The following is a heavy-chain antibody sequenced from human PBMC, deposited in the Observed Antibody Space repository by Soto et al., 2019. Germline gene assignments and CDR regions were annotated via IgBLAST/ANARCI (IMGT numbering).Heavy chain of an antibody. CDR2: ISGSGGST. Sequence: GGSLRLSCAASGFTFSSYAMSWVRQAPGKGLEWVSAISGSGGSTYYADSVKGRFTISRDNSKNTLYLQMNSLRAEDTAGYYCAKDLPPDIVVVPAALASFDIWGQGTMVTVS. CDR3: AKDLPPDIVVVPAALASFDI. V-gene: IGHV3-23*01. J-gene: IGHJ3*02. CDR1: GFTFSSYA. D-gene: IGHD2-2*01.